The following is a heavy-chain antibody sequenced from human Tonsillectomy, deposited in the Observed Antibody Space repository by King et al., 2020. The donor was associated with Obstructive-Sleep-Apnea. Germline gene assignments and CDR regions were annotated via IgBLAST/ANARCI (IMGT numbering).Heavy chain of an antibody. CDR1: GGTFSSYA. CDR2: IIPILGIA. V-gene: IGHV1-69*01. D-gene: IGHD6-25*01. CDR3: ARDRGRLPTLSYYYYGMDV. J-gene: IGHJ6*02. Sequence: VQLVQSGAEVKKPGSSVKVSCKASGGTFSSYAISWVRQAPGQGLEWMGGIIPILGIANCAQKFQGRVTITADESTRTAYMELSSLRSEDTAVYYCARDRGRLPTLSYYYYGMDVWGQGTTVTVSS.